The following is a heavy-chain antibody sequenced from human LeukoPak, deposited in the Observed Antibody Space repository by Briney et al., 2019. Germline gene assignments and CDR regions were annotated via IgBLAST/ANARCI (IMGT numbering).Heavy chain of an antibody. V-gene: IGHV3-15*01. CDR3: TTWRRTTSVDY. J-gene: IGHJ4*02. D-gene: IGHD1-7*01. CDR1: GFTFSNAW. CDR2: IKSKTDGGTT. Sequence: GGSLRLSCAASGFTFSNAWMSWVRQAPGKGLEWAGRIKSKTDGGTTDYAAPVKGRFTISRDDSKNTLYLQMNSLKTEDTAVYYCTTWRRTTSVDYWGQGTLVTVSS.